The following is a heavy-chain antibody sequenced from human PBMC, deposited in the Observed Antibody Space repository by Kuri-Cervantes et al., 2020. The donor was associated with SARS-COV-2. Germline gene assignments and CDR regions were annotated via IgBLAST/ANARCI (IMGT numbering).Heavy chain of an antibody. CDR2: IYYSGST. D-gene: IGHD6-6*01. CDR1: GGSISSYY. J-gene: IGHJ5*02. V-gene: IGHV4-59*12. Sequence: SETLSLTCTVSGGSISSYYWSWIRQPPGKGLEWIGYIYYSGSTNYNPSLKSRVTISVDTSKNQLSLKLSSVTAADTAVYYCARGSGIAARPSTYNWFDPWGQGTLVTVSS. CDR3: ARGSGIAARPSTYNWFDP.